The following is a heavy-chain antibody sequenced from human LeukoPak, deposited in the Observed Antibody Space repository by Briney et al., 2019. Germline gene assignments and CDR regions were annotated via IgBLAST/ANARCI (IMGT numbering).Heavy chain of an antibody. V-gene: IGHV4-59*01. CDR1: GGSISNYY. D-gene: IGHD4-23*01. CDR2: IYYSGST. J-gene: IGHJ4*02. Sequence: SETLSLTCTVSGGSISNYYWSWIRQPPGKGLEWIGYIYYSGSTNYNPSLKSRVTISVDTSKNQFSLKLSSVTAADTAVYYCARDFGNRNDYWGQGTLVTVSS. CDR3: ARDFGNRNDY.